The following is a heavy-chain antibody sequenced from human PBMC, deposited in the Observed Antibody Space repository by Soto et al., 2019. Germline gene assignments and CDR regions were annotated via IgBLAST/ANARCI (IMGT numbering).Heavy chain of an antibody. CDR2: IGGRGNSA. CDR1: GFIFANYA. D-gene: IGHD5-12*01. Sequence: GGSLRLSCAASGFIFANYAMNWVRQAPGKGLEWVSVIGGRGNSAYYADSVQGRFTISRDNSKNTLSLQMSSLTADDTAIYYCVREGRGSFDFWGRGTMVTVSS. J-gene: IGHJ3*01. V-gene: IGHV3-23*01. CDR3: VREGRGSFDF.